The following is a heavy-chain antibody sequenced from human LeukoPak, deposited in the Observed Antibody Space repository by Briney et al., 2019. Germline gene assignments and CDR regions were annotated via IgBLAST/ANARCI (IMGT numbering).Heavy chain of an antibody. J-gene: IGHJ4*02. V-gene: IGHV4-59*01. CDR3: ARSYCSSTSCHVDY. Sequence: SETLSLICTVSGGSISSYYWSWIRQPPGKGLEWIGYIYYSGSTNYNPSLKSRVTISVDTSKNQFSLKLSSVTAADTAVYYCARSYCSSTSCHVDYWGQGTLVTVSS. CDR1: GGSISSYY. D-gene: IGHD2-2*01. CDR2: IYYSGST.